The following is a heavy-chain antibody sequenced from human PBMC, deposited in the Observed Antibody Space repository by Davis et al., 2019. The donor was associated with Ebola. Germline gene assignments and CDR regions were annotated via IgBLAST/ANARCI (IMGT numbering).Heavy chain of an antibody. Sequence: PGGSLRLSCASSGFIFSDYSMNWVRQAPGKGLEWVSSITGSSRFIFYVDSVKGRFTISRDNAKNSLYLQMNSLRAEDTAVYYCANDLSVKYSSDTSGPYWGQGTLVTVSS. CDR2: ITGSSRFI. CDR1: GFIFSDYS. J-gene: IGHJ4*02. CDR3: ANDLSVKYSSDTSGPY. V-gene: IGHV3-21*01. D-gene: IGHD3-22*01.